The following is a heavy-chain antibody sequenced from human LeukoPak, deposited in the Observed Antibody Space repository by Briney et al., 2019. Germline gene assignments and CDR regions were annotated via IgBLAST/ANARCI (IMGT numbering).Heavy chain of an antibody. J-gene: IGHJ4*02. CDR1: GFTFSSYA. CDR3: ARDYQLLTSN. Sequence: PGGSLRLSCAASGFTFSSYAMHWVRQAPGKGLEWVAVISYDGSNKYYADPVKGRFTISRDNSKNTLYLQMNSLRAEDTAVYYCARDYQLLTSNWGQGTLVTVSS. D-gene: IGHD2-2*01. CDR2: ISYDGSNK. V-gene: IGHV3-30*04.